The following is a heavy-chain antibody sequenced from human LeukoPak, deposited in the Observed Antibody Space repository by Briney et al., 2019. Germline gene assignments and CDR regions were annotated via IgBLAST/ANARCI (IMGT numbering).Heavy chain of an antibody. J-gene: IGHJ4*02. D-gene: IGHD3-22*01. CDR1: GDSIGSHY. V-gene: IGHV4-59*11. CDR2: VYDIGST. Sequence: PSETLSLTCTVSGDSIGSHYWTWIRQTPGKGLEWIGYVYDIGSTKYNPSLKSRVTILVDTSKNQFSLRLSSVTAADTAVYYCARDGYYYDFSGHRPFDYWGQGTLVTVSS. CDR3: ARDGYYYDFSGHRPFDY.